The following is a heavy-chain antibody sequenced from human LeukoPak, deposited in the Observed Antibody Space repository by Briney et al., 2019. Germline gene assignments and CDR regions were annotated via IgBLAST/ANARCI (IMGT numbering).Heavy chain of an antibody. CDR2: IYPGDSDT. CDR3: ARIRPYDNLGDYFDY. D-gene: IGHD3-22*01. Sequence: GESLKISCKAYGYSFTGYWIAWVRQMPGKGLEWMGIIYPGDSDTRYSPSFQGQVTISADKSISTAYLQWSSLKASDTAMYYCARIRPYDNLGDYFDYWGQGTLVTVSS. CDR1: GYSFTGYW. V-gene: IGHV5-51*01. J-gene: IGHJ4*02.